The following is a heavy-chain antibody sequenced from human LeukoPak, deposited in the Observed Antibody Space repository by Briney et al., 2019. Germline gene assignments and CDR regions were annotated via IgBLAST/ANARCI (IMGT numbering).Heavy chain of an antibody. D-gene: IGHD3-22*01. CDR1: GSTFSTYS. Sequence: GGSLTLSCAASGSTFSTYSMNWVRQAPGKGREWASYISSSSSTIYYADSVKGRFTIFRDNAKTSLYLQMNSLRDEDTAVYYCARDASSGYYLNWFDPWGQGTLVTVSS. CDR2: ISSSSSTI. J-gene: IGHJ5*02. CDR3: ARDASSGYYLNWFDP. V-gene: IGHV3-48*02.